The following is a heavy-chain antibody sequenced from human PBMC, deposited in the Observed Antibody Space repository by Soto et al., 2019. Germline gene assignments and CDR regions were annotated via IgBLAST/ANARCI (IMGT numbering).Heavy chain of an antibody. V-gene: IGHV1-18*01. J-gene: IGHJ4*02. CDR1: GYTFTSYT. CDR3: ASDTGNFFDD. Sequence: ASVKVSCKASGYTFTSYTVSWVRQAPGQGLEWVGWIGPSSGNTDSARNLQGRVTMTTDTSTSTAYMELRSLRSDDTAVYYCASDTGNFFDDWGQGTLVTVSS. CDR2: IGPSSGNT.